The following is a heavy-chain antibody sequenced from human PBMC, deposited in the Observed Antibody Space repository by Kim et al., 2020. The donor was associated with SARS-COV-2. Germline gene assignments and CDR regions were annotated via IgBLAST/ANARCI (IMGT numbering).Heavy chain of an antibody. V-gene: IGHV3-11*03. J-gene: IGHJ3*02. CDR3: ARIKYSSSWYTQTVDAFDI. CDR2: ISSSSSYT. CDR1: GFTFSDYY. D-gene: IGHD6-13*01. Sequence: GGSLRRSCAASGFTFSDYYMSWIRQAPGKGLEWVSYISSSSSYTNYADSVKGRFTISRDNAKNSLYLQMNSLRAEDTAVYYCARIKYSSSWYTQTVDAFDIWGQGTMVTVSS.